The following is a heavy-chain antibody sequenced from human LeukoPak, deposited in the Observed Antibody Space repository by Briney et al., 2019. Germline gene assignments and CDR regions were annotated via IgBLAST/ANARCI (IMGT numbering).Heavy chain of an antibody. V-gene: IGHV3-30*02. D-gene: IGHD3-10*01. Sequence: GGSLRLSCAASGFTFSSYGMHWVRQAPGKGLEWVAFIRYDGSNKYYADSVKGRFTISRDNSKNTLYLQMNSLRAEDTAVYYCAKTMVRGVIINPYFDYWGQGTLVTVSS. J-gene: IGHJ4*02. CDR2: IRYDGSNK. CDR1: GFTFSSYG. CDR3: AKTMVRGVIINPYFDY.